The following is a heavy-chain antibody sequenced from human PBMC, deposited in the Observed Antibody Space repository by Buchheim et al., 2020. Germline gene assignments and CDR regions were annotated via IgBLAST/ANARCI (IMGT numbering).Heavy chain of an antibody. V-gene: IGHV4-30-2*01. Sequence: QLQLQESGSGLVKPSQTLSLTCAVSGGSISSGGYSWRWIRQPPGKGLEWIGYIYHSGSTYYNPSLKSRVTISVDRYKNQFSLKLSSVTAADTAVYYCARVRSPNCSSTSCYRAGGMDVWGQRTT. D-gene: IGHD2-2*02. CDR1: GGSISSGGYS. J-gene: IGHJ6*02. CDR2: IYHSGST. CDR3: ARVRSPNCSSTSCYRAGGMDV.